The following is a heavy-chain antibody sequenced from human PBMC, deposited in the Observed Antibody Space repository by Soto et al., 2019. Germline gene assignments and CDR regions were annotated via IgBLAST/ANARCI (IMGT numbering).Heavy chain of an antibody. CDR2: ISGSGGST. CDR1: GFTFSSYA. CDR3: ANVLGMVSDFDY. J-gene: IGHJ4*02. V-gene: IGHV3-23*01. D-gene: IGHD2-8*01. Sequence: GGSLRLSCAASGFTFSSYAMSWVRQAPGKGLEWVSAISGSGGSTYYADSVKGRFTISRDNSKNTLYLQMNSLRAEDTAVYYCANVLGMVSDFDYWGQGTLVTVSS.